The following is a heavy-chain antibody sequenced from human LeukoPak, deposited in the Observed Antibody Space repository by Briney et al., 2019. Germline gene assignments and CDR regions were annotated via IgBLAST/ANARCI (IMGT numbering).Heavy chain of an antibody. J-gene: IGHJ5*02. Sequence: ASVKVSCKASGYAFTGYYMHWVRQAPGQGLEWMGWINPNSGGTNYAQKFQGRVTMTRDTSISTAYMELSRLRSDDTAVYYCARARYSNCGWGFDPWGQGTLVTVSS. CDR2: INPNSGGT. D-gene: IGHD4-11*01. V-gene: IGHV1-2*02. CDR3: ARARYSNCGWGFDP. CDR1: GYAFTGYY.